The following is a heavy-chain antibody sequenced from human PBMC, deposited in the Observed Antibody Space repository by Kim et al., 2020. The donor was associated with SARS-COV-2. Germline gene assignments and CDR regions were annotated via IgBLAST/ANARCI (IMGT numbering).Heavy chain of an antibody. CDR2: ISDDGRTK. CDR1: GFTFSIYG. Sequence: GGSLRLSCAASGFTFSIYGMHWVRQAPGKGLEWVAVISDDGRTKYNGDSVKGRFTISRDNSKNTLYLQMNSLGAEDTAVYYCAKGCSGDSCDPARKETEYFQHWGQGTLVTVSS. CDR3: AKGCSGDSCDPARKETEYFQH. V-gene: IGHV3-30*18. J-gene: IGHJ1*01. D-gene: IGHD2-15*01.